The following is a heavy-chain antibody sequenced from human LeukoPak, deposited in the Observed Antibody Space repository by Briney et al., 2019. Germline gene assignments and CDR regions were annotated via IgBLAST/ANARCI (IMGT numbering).Heavy chain of an antibody. D-gene: IGHD5-24*01. J-gene: IGHJ6*03. V-gene: IGHV4-59*12. CDR1: GGSISSYY. CDR3: ARRVGYNHYYYYYYMDV. CDR2: IYYSGST. Sequence: SETLSLTCTVSGGSISSYYWSWIRQPPGKGLEWIGYIYYSGSTNYNPSLKSRVTISVDTSKNQFSLKLSSVTAADTAVYYCARRVGYNHYYYYYYMDVWGKGTTVTISS.